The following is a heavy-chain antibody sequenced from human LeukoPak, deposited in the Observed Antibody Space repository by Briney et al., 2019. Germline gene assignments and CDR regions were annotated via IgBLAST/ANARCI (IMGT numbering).Heavy chain of an antibody. CDR3: ARFATGGLYYFDY. D-gene: IGHD6-19*01. V-gene: IGHV4-38-2*01. CDR1: GYSVSGAYY. Sequence: SETLSLTCSVSGYSVSGAYYWGWIRQPPGKGLEWIGTMYHSGNCYYNPSLQSRVTISVDTSKNQFSLKLISVTAADTAVYYCARFATGGLYYFDYWGQGTLVIVSS. CDR2: MYHSGNC. J-gene: IGHJ4*02.